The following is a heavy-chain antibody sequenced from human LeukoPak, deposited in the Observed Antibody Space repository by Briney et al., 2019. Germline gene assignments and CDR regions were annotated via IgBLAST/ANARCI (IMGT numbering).Heavy chain of an antibody. Sequence: PSETLSLTCTVSGGSISTYFWSWIRQPAGKVLEWIGRLYTSVSTNYNPSLKSRLTMSADTSKNQFSLNLRSVTAADTAIYYCARDRVDSSGYYYYYGIDVWGQGTAVTVSS. CDR2: LYTSVST. V-gene: IGHV4-4*07. CDR3: ARDRVDSSGYYYYYGIDV. J-gene: IGHJ6*02. D-gene: IGHD3-22*01. CDR1: GGSISTYF.